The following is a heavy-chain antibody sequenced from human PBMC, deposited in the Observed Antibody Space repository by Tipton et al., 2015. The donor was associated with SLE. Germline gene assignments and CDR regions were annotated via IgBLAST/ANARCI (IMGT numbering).Heavy chain of an antibody. J-gene: IGHJ4*02. D-gene: IGHD2-8*01. CDR1: GYTFTSYY. V-gene: IGHV1-46*01. CDR3: ARDSRVAIVLIRGYFDY. Sequence: QSGAEVKKPGASVKVSCKASGYTFTSYYMHWVRQAPGQGLEWMGIINPSGGSTIYAQKFQGRVTMTRDTSTSTVYMELSSLRSEDTAVYYCARDSRVAIVLIRGYFDYWGQGTLVTVSS. CDR2: INPSGGST.